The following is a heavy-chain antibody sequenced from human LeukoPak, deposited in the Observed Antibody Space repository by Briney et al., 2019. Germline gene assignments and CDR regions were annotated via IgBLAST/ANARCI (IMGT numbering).Heavy chain of an antibody. D-gene: IGHD7-27*01. CDR2: INTNNGDT. CDR1: GYIFTNHG. CDR3: ARDAGGATGDYYFDY. V-gene: IGHV1-18*01. J-gene: IGHJ4*02. Sequence: ASVKVSCKASGYIFTNHGFSWVRQAPGQGLEWMGWINTNNGDTNYAQKVQDRVTMTTDTSTKTAYMELRSLSSDDTAFYYCARDAGGATGDYYFDYWGQGTLVTVSS.